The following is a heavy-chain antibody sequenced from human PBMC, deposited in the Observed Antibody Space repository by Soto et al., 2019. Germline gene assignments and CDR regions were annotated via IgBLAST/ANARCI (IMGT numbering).Heavy chain of an antibody. V-gene: IGHV3-23*01. Sequence: GGSLRLSCAASGFTFSSYAMSWVRQAPGKGLEWVSSISGSGGSTYYADSVKGRFTISRDNSKSTLYLQMNSLRAEDTAVYYCAQVIGGATSCDYWGQGTMGTVSS. CDR3: AQVIGGATSCDY. J-gene: IGHJ4*02. CDR1: GFTFSSYA. CDR2: ISGSGGST. D-gene: IGHD1-26*01.